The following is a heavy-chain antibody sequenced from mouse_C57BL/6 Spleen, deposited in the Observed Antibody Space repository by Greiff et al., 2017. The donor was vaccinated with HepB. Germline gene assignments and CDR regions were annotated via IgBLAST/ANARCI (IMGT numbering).Heavy chain of an antibody. CDR2: ISYDGSN. J-gene: IGHJ1*03. CDR1: GYSITSGYY. V-gene: IGHV3-6*01. D-gene: IGHD1-1*01. CDR3: ARDPVYYGSSYPSYWYFDV. Sequence: EVQRVESGPGLVKPSQSLSLTCSVTGYSITSGYYWNWIRQFPGNKLEWMGYISYDGSNNYNPSLKNRISITRDTSKNQFFLKLNSVTTEDTATYYCARDPVYYGSSYPSYWYFDVWGTGTTVTVSS.